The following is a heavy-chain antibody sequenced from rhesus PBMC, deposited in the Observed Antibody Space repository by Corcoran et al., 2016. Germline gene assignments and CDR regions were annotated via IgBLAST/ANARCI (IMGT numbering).Heavy chain of an antibody. J-gene: IGHJ4*01. CDR1: GYTFTDYY. CDR2: VDPEDGEA. Sequence: EVQLVQSGAEVKKPGASVKISCKASGYTFTDYYLHWVRQAPGKGLEWMGRVDPEDGEAIHAQKFQDRVTITADTSTDTAYMELSSLRSEDTAVYYCARYPRDCSSTYCSSGGIDYWGQGVLVTVSS. D-gene: IGHD2-15*01. V-gene: IGHV1-111*02. CDR3: ARYPRDCSSTYCSSGGIDY.